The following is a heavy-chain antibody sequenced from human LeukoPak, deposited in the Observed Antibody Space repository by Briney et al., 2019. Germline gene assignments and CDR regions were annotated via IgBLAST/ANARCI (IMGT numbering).Heavy chain of an antibody. V-gene: IGHV3-30-3*01. D-gene: IGHD3-22*01. Sequence: GGSLRLSCAASGFTFSSYAMHWVRQAPGKGLEWVAVISYDGSNKYYADSVKGRFTISRDNSKNTLYLQMNSLRAEDTAVYYCARDQLGIQLWGDSSGYPDYWGQGTLVTVSS. J-gene: IGHJ4*02. CDR1: GFTFSSYA. CDR3: ARDQLGIQLWGDSSGYPDY. CDR2: ISYDGSNK.